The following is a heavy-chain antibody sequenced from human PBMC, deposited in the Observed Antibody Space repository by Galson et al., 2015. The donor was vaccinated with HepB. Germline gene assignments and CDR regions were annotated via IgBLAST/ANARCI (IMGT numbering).Heavy chain of an antibody. Sequence: SVKVSCKASGYTFTSYAMHWVRQAPGQRLEWMGWINAGNGNTKYSQKFQGRVTITRDTSASTAYMELSSLRSEDTAVYYCARDRRDNIVVVPAAILHYYYYGMDVWGQGTTVTVSS. CDR2: INAGNGNT. J-gene: IGHJ6*02. CDR1: GYTFTSYA. V-gene: IGHV1-3*01. CDR3: ARDRRDNIVVVPAAILHYYYYGMDV. D-gene: IGHD2-2*01.